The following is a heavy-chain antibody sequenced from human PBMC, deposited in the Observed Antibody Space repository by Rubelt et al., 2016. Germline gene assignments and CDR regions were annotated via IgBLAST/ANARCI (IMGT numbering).Heavy chain of an antibody. D-gene: IGHD2-15*01. CDR3: AREITPADLD. V-gene: IGHV3-30*04. Sequence: QVQLVESGGGVVQPGRSLRLSCAASGFTFSSYAMHWVRQAPGKGLEWVAVISYDGSNKYYADSVKGRFTISRDNSKNTLYLQMSSLRAEDTAVYYCAREITPADLDWGQGTLVTVSS. J-gene: IGHJ4*02. CDR1: GFTFSSYA. CDR2: ISYDGSNK.